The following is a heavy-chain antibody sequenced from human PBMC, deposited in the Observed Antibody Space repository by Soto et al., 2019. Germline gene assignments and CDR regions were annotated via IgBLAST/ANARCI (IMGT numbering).Heavy chain of an antibody. CDR1: GGSVSSGSYY. D-gene: IGHD4-17*01. J-gene: IGHJ4*02. V-gene: IGHV4-61*01. CDR2: IYYSGST. CDR3: ARKGGGSTVGDY. Sequence: SSETLSLTCTVSGGSVSSGSYYWSWIRQPPGKGLEWIGYIYYSGSTNYNPSLKSRVTISVDTSKNQFSLKLSSVTAADTAVYYGARKGGGSTVGDYWGQGTLVTVSS.